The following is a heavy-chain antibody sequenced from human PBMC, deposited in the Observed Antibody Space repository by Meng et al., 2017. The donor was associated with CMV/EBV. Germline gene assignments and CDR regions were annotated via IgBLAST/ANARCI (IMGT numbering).Heavy chain of an antibody. CDR2: ISAYNGNT. J-gene: IGHJ4*02. V-gene: IGHV1-18*01. CDR3: ARDGGYNDIVVVPAATPPNFDY. CDR1: YG. D-gene: IGHD2-2*01. Sequence: YGISWVRQAPGQGLEWMGWISAYNGNTNYAQKLQGRVTMTTDTSTSTAYMELRSLRSDDTAVYYCARDGGYNDIVVVPAATPPNFDYWGQGTLVTVSS.